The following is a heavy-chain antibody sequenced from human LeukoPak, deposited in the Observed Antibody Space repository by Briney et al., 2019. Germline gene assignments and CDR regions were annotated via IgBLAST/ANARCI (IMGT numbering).Heavy chain of an antibody. CDR1: GGPISSYY. V-gene: IGHV4-59*01. Sequence: PSETLSLTCTVSGGPISSYYWSWIRQPPGKGLEWIGYIYYSGSTNYNPSLKSRVTISVDTSKNQFSLKLSSVTAADTAVYYCAREVKFDSSGYYPNPYFDYWGQGTLVTVSS. CDR2: IYYSGST. J-gene: IGHJ4*02. D-gene: IGHD3-22*01. CDR3: AREVKFDSSGYYPNPYFDY.